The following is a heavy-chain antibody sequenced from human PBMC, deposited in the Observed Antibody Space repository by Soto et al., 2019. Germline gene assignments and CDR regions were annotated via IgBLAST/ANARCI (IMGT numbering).Heavy chain of an antibody. J-gene: IGHJ3*02. CDR2: ISSTSSTI. D-gene: IGHD2-15*01. Sequence: GGSLRLSCAASGFTFSTYSMNWVRQAPGKGLEWVSYISSTSSTIYYADSVKGRFTISRDNAKNSLYLQMNSLRDEDTAVYYCARECSGGTCYGIFDIWRQGTVVTVSS. CDR1: GFTFSTYS. V-gene: IGHV3-48*02. CDR3: ARECSGGTCYGIFDI.